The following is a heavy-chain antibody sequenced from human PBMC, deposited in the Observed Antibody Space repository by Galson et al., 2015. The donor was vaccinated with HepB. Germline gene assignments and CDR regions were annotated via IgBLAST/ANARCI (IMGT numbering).Heavy chain of an antibody. CDR3: ARETYPRARNGMDV. CDR1: GFTFSSYG. Sequence: SLRLSCAASGFTFSSYGMHWVRQAPGKGLEWVAVIWYDGSNKYYADSVKGRFTISRDNSKNTLYLQMNSLRAEDTAVYYCARETYPRARNGMDVWGQGTTVTVSS. V-gene: IGHV3-33*08. CDR2: IWYDGSNK. J-gene: IGHJ6*02.